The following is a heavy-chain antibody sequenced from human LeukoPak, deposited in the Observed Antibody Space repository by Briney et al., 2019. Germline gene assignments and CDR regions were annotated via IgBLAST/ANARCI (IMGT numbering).Heavy chain of an antibody. J-gene: IGHJ6*02. CDR3: ATYSSSYGMDV. CDR1: GGSISSGDYY. D-gene: IGHD6-6*01. CDR2: IYYSGST. V-gene: IGHV4-30-4*01. Sequence: PSQALSLTCTVSGGSISSGDYYWSWIRQPPGKGLEWIGYIYYSGSTYYNPSLKSRVTISVDTSKNQFSLKLSSVTAADTAVYYCATYSSSYGMDVWGQGTTVTVSS.